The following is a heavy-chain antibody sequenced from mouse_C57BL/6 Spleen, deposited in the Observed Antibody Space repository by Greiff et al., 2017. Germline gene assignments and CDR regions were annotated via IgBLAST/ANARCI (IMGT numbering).Heavy chain of an antibody. CDR1: GYTFPNYW. J-gene: IGHJ3*01. D-gene: IGHD2-4*01. CDR2: IYPGGGYT. CDR3: ARERYYDYDEASAWFAY. V-gene: IGHV1-63*01. Sequence: VQLQQSGAELVRPGTSVKMSCKASGYTFPNYWIGWAKQRPGHGLEWIGDIYPGGGYTNYNEKFKGKATLTADKSSSTAYMQFSSLTSEDSAIYYCARERYYDYDEASAWFAYWGQGTLVTVSA.